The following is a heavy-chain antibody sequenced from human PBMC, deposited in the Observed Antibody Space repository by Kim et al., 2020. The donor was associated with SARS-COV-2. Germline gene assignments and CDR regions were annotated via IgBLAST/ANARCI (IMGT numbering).Heavy chain of an antibody. CDR1: GFTFNSYG. CDR3: ARDRPLDDNSGFCRPDFGY. D-gene: IGHD3-22*01. CDR2: ISDSGGTT. V-gene: IGHV3-23*01. Sequence: GGSLRLSCAASGFTFNSYGMSWVRQAPGKGLEWVSGISDSGGTTHYADSVKGRFTISRDNSKNTIYLQMNSLRAEDTAIYYCARDRPLDDNSGFCRPDFGYWGQGTLVTVSS. J-gene: IGHJ4*02.